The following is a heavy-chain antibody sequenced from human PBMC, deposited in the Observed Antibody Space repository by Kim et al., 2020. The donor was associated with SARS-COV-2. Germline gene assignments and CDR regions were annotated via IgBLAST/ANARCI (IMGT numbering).Heavy chain of an antibody. CDR3: ARVEGEGNWNDHYYYGMDV. J-gene: IGHJ6*02. CDR2: ISSSSSYI. V-gene: IGHV3-21*01. Sequence: GGSLRLSCAASGFTFSSYSMNWVRQAPGKGLEWVSSISSSSSYIYYADSVKGRFTISRDNAKNSLYLQMNSLRAEDTAVYYCARVEGEGNWNDHYYYGMDVWGQGTTVTVSS. D-gene: IGHD1-1*01. CDR1: GFTFSSYS.